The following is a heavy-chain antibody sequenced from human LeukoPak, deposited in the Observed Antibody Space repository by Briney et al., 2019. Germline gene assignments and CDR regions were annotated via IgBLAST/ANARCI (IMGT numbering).Heavy chain of an antibody. CDR3: AKSYCSSTSCPKEKIDY. CDR2: ISYDGGNK. Sequence: GGSLRLSCAASGFTFSSYGMHWVRQAPGKGLEWVAVISYDGGNKYYADSVKGRFTISRDNSKNTLYLQMNSLRAEDTAVYYCAKSYCSSTSCPKEKIDYWGQGTLVTVSS. D-gene: IGHD2-2*01. J-gene: IGHJ4*02. V-gene: IGHV3-30*18. CDR1: GFTFSSYG.